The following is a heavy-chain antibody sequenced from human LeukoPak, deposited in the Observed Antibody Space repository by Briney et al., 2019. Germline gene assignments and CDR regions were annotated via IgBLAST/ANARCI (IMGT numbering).Heavy chain of an antibody. J-gene: IGHJ6*03. V-gene: IGHV3-43D*03. CDR3: ASLLWFGDSDYYYMDV. CDR2: ISWDGGST. Sequence: GGPLRLSCAASGFTFDNYAMQWVRQAPGKGLEWVSLISWDGGSTYYADSVKGRFTISRDNSKNSLYLQMNSLRAEDTALYYCASLLWFGDSDYYYMDVWGKGTTVTVSS. CDR1: GFTFDNYA. D-gene: IGHD3-10*01.